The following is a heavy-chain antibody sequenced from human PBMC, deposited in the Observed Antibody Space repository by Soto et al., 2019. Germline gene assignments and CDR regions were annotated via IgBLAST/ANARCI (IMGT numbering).Heavy chain of an antibody. CDR3: ARRKGDYYDSSGYHYYFDY. CDR2: INPNSGGT. Sequence: ASVKVSCKASGYTFTDYYVHWVRQAPGQGLEWMGWINPNSGGTKSAQKFQGRVTMTRDTSISTAYMELSRLRSDDTAVYYCARRKGDYYDSSGYHYYFDYWGQGTMVTVSS. D-gene: IGHD3-22*01. V-gene: IGHV1-2*02. CDR1: GYTFTDYY. J-gene: IGHJ4*02.